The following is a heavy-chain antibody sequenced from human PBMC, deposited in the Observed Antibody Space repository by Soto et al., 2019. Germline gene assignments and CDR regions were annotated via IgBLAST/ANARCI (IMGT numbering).Heavy chain of an antibody. V-gene: IGHV3-7*03. CDR2: IKQDGSEK. Sequence: GGSLRLSCAASGFTFSSYWMNWVRQAPGKGLEWVANIKQDGSEKYYVDSVRGRFTISRDNAENTLYLQMSSLRAEDTAVYFCARDGGDYDFWSGAISRYYGMDVWGQGTTVTVSS. J-gene: IGHJ6*02. D-gene: IGHD3-3*01. CDR1: GFTFSSYW. CDR3: ARDGGDYDFWSGAISRYYGMDV.